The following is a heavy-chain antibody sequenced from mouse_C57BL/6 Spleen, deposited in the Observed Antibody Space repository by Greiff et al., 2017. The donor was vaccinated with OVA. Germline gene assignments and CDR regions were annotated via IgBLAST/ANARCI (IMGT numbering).Heavy chain of an antibody. J-gene: IGHJ3*01. CDR1: GYAFTNYL. CDR2: INPGSGGT. V-gene: IGHV1-54*01. D-gene: IGHD1-1*01. Sequence: VQLQQSGAELVRPGTSVKVSCKASGYAFTNYLIEWVKQRPGQGLEWIGVINPGSGGTNYNEKFKGKATLTADKSSSTAYMQLSSLTSEDSAVYFCARSNYYGSRSWFAYWGQGTLVTVSA. CDR3: ARSNYYGSRSWFAY.